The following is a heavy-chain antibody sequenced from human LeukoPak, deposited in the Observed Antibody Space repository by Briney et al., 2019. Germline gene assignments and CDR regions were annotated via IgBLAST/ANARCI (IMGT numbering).Heavy chain of an antibody. CDR1: GYTFTGHY. Sequence: ASVKVSCKASGYTFTGHYMHWVRQAPGQGLEWMGWINPNSGGTNYAQKFQGRVTMTRDTSISTAYMELSRLRSDDTAVYYCARAQWELGGDYFDYWGQGTLVTVSS. J-gene: IGHJ4*02. CDR2: INPNSGGT. CDR3: ARAQWELGGDYFDY. V-gene: IGHV1-2*02. D-gene: IGHD1-26*01.